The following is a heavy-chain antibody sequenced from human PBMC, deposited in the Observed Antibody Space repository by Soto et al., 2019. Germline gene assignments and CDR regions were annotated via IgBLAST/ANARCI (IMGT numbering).Heavy chain of an antibody. CDR3: ARDVGPAYYGSGRPFDN. J-gene: IGHJ4*02. Sequence: PSETLSLTCTVSGASISRGNYYWTWIRQPPGKGLEWLGYTYYGGSTSSNPSLQSRVAISVDTSKNQFSLRLNSLTAADTAVYFCARDVGPAYYGSGRPFDNWRQGALVTVSS. V-gene: IGHV4-30-4*01. CDR2: TYYGGST. D-gene: IGHD3-10*01. CDR1: GASISRGNYY.